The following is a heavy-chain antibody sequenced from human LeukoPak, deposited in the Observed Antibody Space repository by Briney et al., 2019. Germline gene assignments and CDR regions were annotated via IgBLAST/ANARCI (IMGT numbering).Heavy chain of an antibody. Sequence: PSETLSLTCAVYGGSFSGYYWSWIRQPPGKGLEWIGEINHSGSTHYNPSLKSLATISVDTSKNQFSLKLSSVTAADTAVYYCARPPGIAAAWFDPWGQGTLVTVSS. CDR3: ARPPGIAAAWFDP. J-gene: IGHJ5*02. D-gene: IGHD6-13*01. V-gene: IGHV4-34*01. CDR1: GGSFSGYY. CDR2: INHSGST.